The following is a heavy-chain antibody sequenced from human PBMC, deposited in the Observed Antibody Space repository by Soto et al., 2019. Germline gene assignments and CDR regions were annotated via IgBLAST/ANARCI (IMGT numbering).Heavy chain of an antibody. CDR2: LSGSGNSP. D-gene: IGHD3-3*01. V-gene: IGHV3-23*01. CDR3: ATITDFWSGRHLDY. Sequence: EVRLLESGGALVQPGGSLRLSCATSGFPFPTFGMTWVRQAPGKGLEWVSSLSGSGNSPFYAGSVKGRFTISRDNSENTLYLHMGSLTVEDTAIYYCATITDFWSGRHLDYWGQGTLVTVST. J-gene: IGHJ4*02. CDR1: GFPFPTFG.